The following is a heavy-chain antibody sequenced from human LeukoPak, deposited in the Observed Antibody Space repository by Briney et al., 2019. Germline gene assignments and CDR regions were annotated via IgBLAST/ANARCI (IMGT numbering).Heavy chain of an antibody. CDR1: GFTFSSYA. D-gene: IGHD3-10*01. V-gene: IGHV3-23*01. Sequence: PGGSLRLSCAASGFTFSSYAMSWVRQAPGKGLEWVSAISGSGGSTYYADSVKGRFTISRDNSKNTLYLQMNSLRAEDTAVYYCATYGSGSNYRRAFDYWGQGTLVTVSS. CDR2: ISGSGGST. J-gene: IGHJ4*02. CDR3: ATYGSGSNYRRAFDY.